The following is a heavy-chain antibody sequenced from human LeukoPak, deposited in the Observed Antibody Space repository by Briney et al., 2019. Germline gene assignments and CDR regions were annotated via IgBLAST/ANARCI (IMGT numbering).Heavy chain of an antibody. Sequence: GGSLRLSRAASGFTFSDYYMSWIRQAPGKGLEWVSYISSSGSTIYYADSVKGRFTISRDNAKNSLYLQMNSLGAEDTAVYYCASDLDYGDSENYWGQGTLVTVSS. CDR3: ASDLDYGDSENY. J-gene: IGHJ4*02. D-gene: IGHD4-17*01. V-gene: IGHV3-11*04. CDR1: GFTFSDYY. CDR2: ISSSGSTI.